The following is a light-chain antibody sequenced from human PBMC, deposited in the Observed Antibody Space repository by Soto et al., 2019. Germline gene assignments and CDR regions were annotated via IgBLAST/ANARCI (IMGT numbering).Light chain of an antibody. Sequence: DIQMTQSPSTLSGSVGNRVTITCRASQSILSWLAWYHHKPGKAPKPLIYDASSLESGVPSRFSGSRPGTEITLASGTLQSYDSATYYGQQYDTYWAFGLGTYV. CDR2: DAS. V-gene: IGKV1-5*01. CDR3: QQYDTYWA. J-gene: IGKJ1*01. CDR1: QSILSW.